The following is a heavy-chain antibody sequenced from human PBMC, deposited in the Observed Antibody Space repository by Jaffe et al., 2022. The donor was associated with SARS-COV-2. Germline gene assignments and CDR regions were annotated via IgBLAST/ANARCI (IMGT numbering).Heavy chain of an antibody. D-gene: IGHD2-2*02. Sequence: EVQLVESGGGLVKPGRSLRLSCTASGFTFGDYAMSWFRQAPGKGLEWVGFIRSKAYGGTTEYAASVKGRFTISRDDSKSIAYLQMNSLKTEDTAVYYCTRDCSSTSCYTGTYYYYYGMDVWGQGTTVTVSS. CDR3: TRDCSSTSCYTGTYYYYYGMDV. J-gene: IGHJ6*02. V-gene: IGHV3-49*05. CDR2: IRSKAYGGTT. CDR1: GFTFGDYA.